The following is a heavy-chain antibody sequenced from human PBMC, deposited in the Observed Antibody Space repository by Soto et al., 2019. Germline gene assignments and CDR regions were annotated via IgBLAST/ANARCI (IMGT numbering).Heavy chain of an antibody. CDR3: ARQRAWNDAFDF. CDR2: IYPADSDT. J-gene: IGHJ4*02. V-gene: IGHV5-51*01. D-gene: IGHD1-1*01. CDR1: GYSFTTYW. Sequence: HGESLKISCKGSGYSFTTYWIGWVRQVPGKGLEWMGVIYPADSDTRYSPSFQGQVTFSVDKSLTTAYLQWNNLKASDTARYYCARQRAWNDAFDFWGQGTLVTVSS.